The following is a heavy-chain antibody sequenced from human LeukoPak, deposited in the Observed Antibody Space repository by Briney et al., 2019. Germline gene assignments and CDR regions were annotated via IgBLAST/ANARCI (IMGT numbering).Heavy chain of an antibody. CDR2: IYYSGST. CDR3: ARVREATIAPFFDY. V-gene: IGHV4-31*03. Sequence: PSETLSLTCTVSGDSISSGDYYWTWIRQHPGKGLEWIGCIYYSGSTYHNLSLKSRVIISADTSKNHFSLKLSSVTAADTAVYYCARVREATIAPFFDYWGQGILVTVSS. CDR1: GDSISSGDYY. D-gene: IGHD6-13*01. J-gene: IGHJ4*02.